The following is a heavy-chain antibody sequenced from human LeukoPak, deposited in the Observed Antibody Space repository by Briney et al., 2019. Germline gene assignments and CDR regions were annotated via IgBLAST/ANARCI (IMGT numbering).Heavy chain of an antibody. Sequence: SETLSLTCTVSGGSISSYYWSWIRQPPGKGLEWIGRIYTSGSTNYNPSLKSRVTMSVDTSKNHFSLKLSSVTAADTAVYYCARAGYYYDSSGYYAYYFDYWGQGTLVTVSS. CDR3: ARAGYYYDSSGYYAYYFDY. CDR2: IYTSGST. CDR1: GGSISSYY. V-gene: IGHV4-4*07. J-gene: IGHJ4*02. D-gene: IGHD3-22*01.